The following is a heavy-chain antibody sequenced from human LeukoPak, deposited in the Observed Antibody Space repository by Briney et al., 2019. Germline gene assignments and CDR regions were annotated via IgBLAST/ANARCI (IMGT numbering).Heavy chain of an antibody. CDR3: ARDRLTSEAAAAGISFDY. Sequence: GGSLRLSCAASGFTFSDYYMSWIRQAPGKGLEWVSYISSSSSYTNYADSVKGRLTISRDNAKNSLYLQMNSLRAEDTAVYYCARDRLTSEAAAAGISFDYWGQGTLVTVSS. D-gene: IGHD6-13*01. J-gene: IGHJ4*02. CDR2: ISSSSSYT. V-gene: IGHV3-11*05. CDR1: GFTFSDYY.